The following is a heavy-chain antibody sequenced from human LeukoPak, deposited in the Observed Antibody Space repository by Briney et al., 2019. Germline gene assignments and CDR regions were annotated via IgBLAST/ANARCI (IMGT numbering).Heavy chain of an antibody. V-gene: IGHV3-21*01. CDR1: GFTFSSYS. CDR3: ARDRVSTIFGVDGDAFDI. J-gene: IGHJ3*02. CDR2: ISSSSSYI. D-gene: IGHD3-3*01. Sequence: GGSLRLHCAASGFTFSSYSMNWVRQAPGKGLEWVSSISSSSSYIYYADSVKGRFTISRDNAKNSLYLQMNSLRAEDTAVYYCARDRVSTIFGVDGDAFDIWGLGTMVTVSS.